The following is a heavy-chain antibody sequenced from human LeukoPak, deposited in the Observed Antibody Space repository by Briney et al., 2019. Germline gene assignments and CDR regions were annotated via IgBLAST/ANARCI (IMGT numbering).Heavy chain of an antibody. CDR3: AKDLGGSGSYKYYYYYGMDV. Sequence: RGSLRLSCAASGFTFSSFAMSWVRQAPGKGLEWVSAIRGGGGSTYYAGSVKGRFTISRDNSKNTLYLQMNSLRAEDTAVYYCAKDLGGSGSYKYYYYYGMDVWGKGTTVTVSS. J-gene: IGHJ6*04. CDR1: GFTFSSFA. CDR2: IRGGGGST. D-gene: IGHD3-10*01. V-gene: IGHV3-23*01.